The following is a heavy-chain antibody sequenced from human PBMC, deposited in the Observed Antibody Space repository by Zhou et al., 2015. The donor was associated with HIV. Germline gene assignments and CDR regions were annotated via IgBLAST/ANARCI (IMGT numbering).Heavy chain of an antibody. CDR1: GYTFSSSY. D-gene: IGHD6-19*01. Sequence: QVQLVQSGAEVKKPGASVRVSCKASGYTFSSSYIHWVRQAPGQGLEWLGVINPSGGSTAYAQKFQGRVAVTRDTSTSTVYMELSSLRSEDTAVYYCAREVRSSGWDYWGQGTLVTVSS. CDR3: AREVRSSGWDY. V-gene: IGHV1-46*01. J-gene: IGHJ4*02. CDR2: INPSGGST.